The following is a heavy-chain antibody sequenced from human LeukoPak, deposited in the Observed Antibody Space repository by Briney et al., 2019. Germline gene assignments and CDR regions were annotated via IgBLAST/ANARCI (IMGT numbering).Heavy chain of an antibody. CDR2: IWYDGSNK. J-gene: IGHJ6*03. Sequence: GRSLRLSCAASGFTFSSYGMHWVRQAPGKGLEWVAVIWYDGSNKYYADSVKGRFTISRDNSKNTLYLQMNSLRAEDTAVYYCAKMGSSSSHYYYYYYMDVWGKGTTVTVSS. CDR3: AKMGSSSSHYYYYYYMDV. D-gene: IGHD6-6*01. CDR1: GFTFSSYG. V-gene: IGHV3-33*06.